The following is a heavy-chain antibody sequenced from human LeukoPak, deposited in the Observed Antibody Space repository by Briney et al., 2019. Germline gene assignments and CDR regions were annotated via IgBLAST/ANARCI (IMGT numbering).Heavy chain of an antibody. CDR3: AKDPRGSFTFDY. V-gene: IGHV3-23*01. CDR2: ISGSGGST. D-gene: IGHD1-26*01. CDR1: GFTFSSYA. J-gene: IGHJ4*02. Sequence: GGSLRLSCAASGFTFSSYAMSWVRQAPGKGLEWVSIISGSGGSTYYADSVKGRFTISRDNSKNTLYLQMNSLRAEDTAVYYCAKDPRGSFTFDYWGQGTLVTVSS.